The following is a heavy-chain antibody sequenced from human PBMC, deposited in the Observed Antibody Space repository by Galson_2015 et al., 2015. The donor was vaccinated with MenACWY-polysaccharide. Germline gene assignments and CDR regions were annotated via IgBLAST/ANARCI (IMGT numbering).Heavy chain of an antibody. CDR1: GYTFTGYY. D-gene: IGHD4-17*01. CDR3: VRGANTVTTDNWFDP. CDR2: INPNSGGT. J-gene: IGHJ5*02. V-gene: IGHV1-2*02. Sequence: SVKVSCKASGYTFTGYYMHWVRQAPGQGLEWMGWINPNSGGTNYAQKFQGRVTMTRDTSFSTAYMELSRLKSDDTAVYNCVRGANTVTTDNWFDPWGQGTLVTVSS.